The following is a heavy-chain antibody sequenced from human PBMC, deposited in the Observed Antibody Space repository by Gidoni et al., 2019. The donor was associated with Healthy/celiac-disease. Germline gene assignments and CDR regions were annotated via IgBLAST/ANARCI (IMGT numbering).Heavy chain of an antibody. CDR3: ARRISLSRARHYYMDV. Sequence: EVQLVESGGGLVKPGGSLRLSCAASGFTFSSYSMNWVRQAPGKGLEWVSSISSSSSYIYYADSVKGRFTISRDNAKNSLYLQMNSLRAEDTAVYYCARRISLSRARHYYMDVWGKGTTVTVSS. J-gene: IGHJ6*03. CDR2: ISSSSSYI. D-gene: IGHD3-16*01. V-gene: IGHV3-21*01. CDR1: GFTFSSYS.